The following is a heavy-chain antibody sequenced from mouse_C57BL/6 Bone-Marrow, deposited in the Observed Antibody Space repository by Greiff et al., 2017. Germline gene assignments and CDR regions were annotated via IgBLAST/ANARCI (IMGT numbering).Heavy chain of an antibody. CDR2: IYPGSGNT. D-gene: IGHD1-1*01. V-gene: IGHV1-76*01. CDR1: GYTFTDYY. Sequence: VQLQQSGAELVRPGASVKLSCKASGYTFTDYYINWVKQRPGQGLEWIARIYPGSGNTYYNEKFKGKATLTAEKSSSTAYMQLSSLTFEDSAVYFCARGDYGSSYWYFDVWGTGTTVTVSS. CDR3: ARGDYGSSYWYFDV. J-gene: IGHJ1*03.